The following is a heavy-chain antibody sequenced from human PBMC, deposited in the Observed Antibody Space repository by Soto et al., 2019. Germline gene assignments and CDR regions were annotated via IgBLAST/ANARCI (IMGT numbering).Heavy chain of an antibody. Sequence: GESLKISCKGSGYSFTSYWISWARQMPGKGLEWMGRIDPSDSYTNYSPSFQGHVTISADKSISTAYLQWSSLKASDTAMYYCARHFTVTDAFDIWGQGTMVTVSS. CDR3: ARHFTVTDAFDI. CDR1: GYSFTSYW. J-gene: IGHJ3*02. V-gene: IGHV5-10-1*01. CDR2: IDPSDSYT. D-gene: IGHD4-17*01.